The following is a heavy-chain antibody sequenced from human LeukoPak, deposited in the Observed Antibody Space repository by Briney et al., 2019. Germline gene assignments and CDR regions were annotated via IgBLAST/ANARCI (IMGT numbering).Heavy chain of an antibody. CDR3: AKYPSLGWGYGEDYFDY. CDR1: GFTFSSYA. D-gene: IGHD2-21*01. V-gene: IGHV3-23*01. CDR2: ISGSGNYT. Sequence: QPGGSLRLSCAASGFTFSSYAMTWVRQAPRKGLEWVSVISGSGNYTYYADSVKGRFTISRDNSKNTLYLQMNSLRAEDTAVYYCAKYPSLGWGYGEDYFDYWGQGTLVTVSS. J-gene: IGHJ4*02.